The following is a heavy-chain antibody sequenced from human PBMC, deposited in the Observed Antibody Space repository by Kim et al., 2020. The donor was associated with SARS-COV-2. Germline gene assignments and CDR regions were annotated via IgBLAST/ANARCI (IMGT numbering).Heavy chain of an antibody. D-gene: IGHD3-9*01. CDR2: IIPIFGTA. J-gene: IGHJ6*02. CDR3: ASPHNLDKYYYYYGMDV. CDR1: GGTFSSYA. V-gene: IGHV1-69*13. Sequence: SVKVSCKASGGTFSSYAISWVRQAPGQGLEWMGGIIPIFGTANYAQKFQGRVTITADESTSTAYMELSSLRSEDTAVYYCASPHNLDKYYYYYGMDVWGQGTTVTVSS.